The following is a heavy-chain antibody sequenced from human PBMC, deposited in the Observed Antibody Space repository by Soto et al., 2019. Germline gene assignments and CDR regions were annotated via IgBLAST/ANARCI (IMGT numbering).Heavy chain of an antibody. J-gene: IGHJ6*02. CDR1: GYTFTGYY. CDR3: ARGRGVVTIFGVVTPAGYGMDV. CDR2: INPNSGGT. D-gene: IGHD3-3*01. Sequence: ASVKVSCKASGYTFTGYYMHWVRQAPGQGLEWMGWINPNSGGTNYAQKFQGRVTMTRDTSISTAYMELSRLRSDDTAVYYCARGRGVVTIFGVVTPAGYGMDVWGQGTTVTVSS. V-gene: IGHV1-2*02.